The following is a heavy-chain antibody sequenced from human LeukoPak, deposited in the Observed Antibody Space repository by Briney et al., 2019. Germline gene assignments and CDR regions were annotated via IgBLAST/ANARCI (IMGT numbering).Heavy chain of an antibody. J-gene: IGHJ3*02. Sequence: GGSLRLSCAASEFTFGFYGMHWVRQAPGEGLEWVAFIRFDGSNKYYADSVKGRFTISRDNSRNTLYLQMNSLRAEDTAVYYCARDPGDVAAAHDAFDIWGQGTMVTVSS. CDR1: EFTFGFYG. CDR3: ARDPGDVAAAHDAFDI. V-gene: IGHV3-30*02. D-gene: IGHD2-15*01. CDR2: IRFDGSNK.